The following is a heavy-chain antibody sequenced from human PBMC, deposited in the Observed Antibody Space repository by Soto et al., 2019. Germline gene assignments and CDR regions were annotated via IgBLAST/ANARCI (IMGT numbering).Heavy chain of an antibody. CDR2: IIPISGTA. D-gene: IGHD3-10*01. CDR1: GGSFTTYS. J-gene: IGHJ6*02. CDR3: ARGVGRTVRGLNLYYYYAMDV. Sequence: VKVSCKASGGSFTTYSISWVRQPPGQGLEWMGGIIPISGTAKYAQKFQGRITITGDKNTTTAYMDLSSLRFEDTAVYYCARGVGRTVRGLNLYYYYAMDVWGQGTPVTVSS. V-gene: IGHV1-69*06.